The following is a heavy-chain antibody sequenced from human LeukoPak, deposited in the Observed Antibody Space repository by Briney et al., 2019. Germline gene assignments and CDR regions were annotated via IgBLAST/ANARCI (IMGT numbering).Heavy chain of an antibody. D-gene: IGHD5-18*01. Sequence: ASVKVSCKASGYTFTSYAMHWVRQAPGQRLGRMGWINAGNGNTKYSQKFQGRVTITRDTSASTAYMELSSLRSEDTAVYYCARGYSYYNFDYWGQGTLVTVSS. CDR2: INAGNGNT. CDR3: ARGYSYYNFDY. V-gene: IGHV1-3*01. J-gene: IGHJ4*02. CDR1: GYTFTSYA.